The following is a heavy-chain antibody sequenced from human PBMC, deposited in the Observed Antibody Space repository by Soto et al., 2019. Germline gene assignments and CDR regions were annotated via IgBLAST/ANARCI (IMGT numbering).Heavy chain of an antibody. Sequence: QVQLVQSGAEVKKPGASVKVSCKASGYTFTRYDINWVRQAPGQGLEWMGWTNPKSGYTGSAQKLQGRITMTSDSYISTAYTEMNSLRSEDTAVYYCARTYGDLDYWGRGTLVTVSS. D-gene: IGHD4-17*01. J-gene: IGHJ4*02. V-gene: IGHV1-8*01. CDR3: ARTYGDLDY. CDR1: GYTFTRYD. CDR2: TNPKSGYT.